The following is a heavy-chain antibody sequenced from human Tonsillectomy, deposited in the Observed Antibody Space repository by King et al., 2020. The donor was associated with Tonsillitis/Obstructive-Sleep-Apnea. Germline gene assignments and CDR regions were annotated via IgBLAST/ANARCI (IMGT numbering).Heavy chain of an antibody. D-gene: IGHD3-22*01. Sequence: QLVQSGGGLVKPGGSLRLSCAASGFTFSTYSANWVRQAPGKGLEWVSSISSSSSFIYYADSVKGRFTISRDNAKNSLYLTMNSLRAEDTAVYYCARTYYYDSSGYYCGAFDIWGQGKMVTVSS. CDR1: GFTFSTYS. V-gene: IGHV3-21*01. CDR3: ARTYYYDSSGYYCGAFDI. CDR2: ISSSSSFI. J-gene: IGHJ3*02.